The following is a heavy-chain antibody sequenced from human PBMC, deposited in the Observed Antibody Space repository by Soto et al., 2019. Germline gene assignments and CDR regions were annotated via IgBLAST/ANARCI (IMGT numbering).Heavy chain of an antibody. J-gene: IGHJ4*02. V-gene: IGHV3-7*03. CDR1: GFTFSNYW. D-gene: IGHD3-3*01. CDR2: IKHDGTEK. Sequence: EVQLVESGGGLVQPGGSLRLSCAASGFTFSNYWMSWVRQAPGQGLEWVANIKHDGTEKYYVDSVKGRFTISRDNAKTALYLQMNSLSAEDTDVYYCALAREIWSTYFDSWGQGTLVNVSS. CDR3: ALAREIWSTYFDS.